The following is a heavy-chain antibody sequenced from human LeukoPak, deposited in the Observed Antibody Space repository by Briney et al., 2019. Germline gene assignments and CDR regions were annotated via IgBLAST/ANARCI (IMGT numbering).Heavy chain of an antibody. J-gene: IGHJ4*02. D-gene: IGHD6-13*01. V-gene: IGHV3-23*01. CDR2: ISAGGGST. CDR3: AKDAAGPEY. Sequence: PGGSLRLSCAVSGLTFSDYSMIWVRQAPGKGLFWVSGISAGGGSTYYADSVKGRFTISRDNSRNTLYLQMNSLSAEDTAVYYCAKDAAGPEYWGQGTLVTVSS. CDR1: GLTFSDYS.